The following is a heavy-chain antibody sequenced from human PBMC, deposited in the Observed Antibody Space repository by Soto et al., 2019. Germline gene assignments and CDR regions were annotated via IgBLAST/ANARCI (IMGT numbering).Heavy chain of an antibody. Sequence: QITLKESGPTLVKPTQTLTLTCTFSGFSLTTGGLAVGWIRQPPGKALEWLALIYWDNDKRYSPSLRSRLTITKDTSKIQLGLTTTNMDPVDAATYYCVHSRCGGDCLQSYSSHYYYGMDVWGQGTTVTVSS. CDR1: GFSLTTGGLA. CDR2: IYWDNDK. CDR3: VHSRCGGDCLQSYSSHYYYGMDV. V-gene: IGHV2-5*02. D-gene: IGHD2-21*02. J-gene: IGHJ6*02.